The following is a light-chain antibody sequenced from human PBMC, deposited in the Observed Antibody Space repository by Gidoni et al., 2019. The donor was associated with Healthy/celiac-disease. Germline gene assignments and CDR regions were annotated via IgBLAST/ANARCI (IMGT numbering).Light chain of an antibody. J-gene: IGLJ2*01. CDR1: SSDVGGYNY. Sequence: RAVTISCTGTSSDVGGYNYVSWYQQHPVKAPKLMIYGVSNRPSGVPDRFSGSKSGNTATLPVSGLQAEDEDDYYCISYAGSNAVVFGGGTKLTVL. V-gene: IGLV2-8*01. CDR2: GVS. CDR3: ISYAGSNAVV.